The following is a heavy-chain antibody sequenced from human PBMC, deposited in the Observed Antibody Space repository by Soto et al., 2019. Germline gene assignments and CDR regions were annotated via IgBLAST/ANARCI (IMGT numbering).Heavy chain of an antibody. CDR2: ISGSGKDT. D-gene: IGHD6-6*01. CDR1: GFDLTSSR. J-gene: IGHJ6*02. CDR3: ARVRLVAGSAFYCAMDV. V-gene: IGHV3-21*01. Sequence: PGGSLRLSCGASGFDLTSSRMNWVRQAPGKGLEWVASISGSGKDTFYRHSVKGRFAISRDSAGTSLFLRMDSVKVEDTAVYHCARVRLVAGSAFYCAMDVWGPGTAVTVS.